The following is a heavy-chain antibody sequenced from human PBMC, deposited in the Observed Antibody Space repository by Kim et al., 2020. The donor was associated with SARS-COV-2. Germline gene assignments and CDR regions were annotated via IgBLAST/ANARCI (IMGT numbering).Heavy chain of an antibody. CDR3: ARSRGYVDY. D-gene: IGHD3-10*01. CDR2: INTYNGQA. V-gene: IGHV1-18*01. J-gene: IGHJ4*02. CDR1: GYSFTSSG. Sequence: ASVKVSCKPSGYSFTSSGITWVRQAPAGGPEWMGWINTYNGQANYAQKFKGRVTMTTDTSTSTAYMELRSLTSDDTAVYYCARSRGYVDYWGQGTLVTVSS.